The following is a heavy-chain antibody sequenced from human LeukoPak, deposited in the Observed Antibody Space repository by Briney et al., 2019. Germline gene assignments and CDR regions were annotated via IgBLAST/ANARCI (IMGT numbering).Heavy chain of an antibody. CDR2: IIDSGGST. J-gene: IGHJ6*02. CDR1: GFTFSSYA. CDR3: AKLLFGDYADMDV. V-gene: IGHV3-23*01. D-gene: IGHD3-10*01. Sequence: GGSLRLSCAASGFTFSSYAMSWVRQAPGKGLEWVSAIIDSGGSTYYADSVKGRFTISRDNSKNTLYLQMNTLRAEDTAVYHCAKLLFGDYADMDVWGQRTTVTVS.